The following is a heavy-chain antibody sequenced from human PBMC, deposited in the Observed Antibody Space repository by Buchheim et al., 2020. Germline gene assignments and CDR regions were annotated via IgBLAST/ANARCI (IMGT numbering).Heavy chain of an antibody. V-gene: IGHV3-23*01. CDR3: ANLARWELLHFDY. D-gene: IGHD1-26*01. CDR2: ISGSGGST. CDR1: GFTFSSYA. Sequence: EVQLLESGGGLVQAGGSLRLSCAASGFTFSSYAMSWVRQAPGKGLAWVSAISGSGGSTYYADSVKGRFTISGENSKNTLYLQMNSLRAEDTAIYYCANLARWELLHFDYWGQGTL. J-gene: IGHJ4*02.